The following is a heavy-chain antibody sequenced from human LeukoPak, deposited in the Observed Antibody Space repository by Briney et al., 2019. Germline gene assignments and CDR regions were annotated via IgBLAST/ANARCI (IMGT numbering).Heavy chain of an antibody. Sequence: GGSLRLSCAASGFTFSDYYMSWIRQAPGKGLEWVSYISSSSSTIYYADSVKGRFTISRDNAKNSLYLQMNSLRAEDTAVYYCARGIITGVDYFDYWGQGTLVTVSS. CDR2: ISSSSSTI. CDR1: GFTFSDYY. D-gene: IGHD7-27*01. J-gene: IGHJ4*02. CDR3: ARGIITGVDYFDY. V-gene: IGHV3-11*04.